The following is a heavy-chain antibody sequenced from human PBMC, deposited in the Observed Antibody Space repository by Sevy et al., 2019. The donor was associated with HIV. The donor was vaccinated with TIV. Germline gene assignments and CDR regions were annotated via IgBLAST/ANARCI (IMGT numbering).Heavy chain of an antibody. D-gene: IGHD3-22*01. CDR3: AREDSSGYYSLDY. CDR2: IWYDGSNK. V-gene: IGHV3-33*01. Sequence: GGSLRLSCAASGFTFSNYRMHWVRQAPGKGLEWVAIIWYDGSNKYYADSVKGRFIISRDSSENTVYLQMTSLRAEDTAVYYCAREDSSGYYSLDYWGQGTLVTVSS. J-gene: IGHJ4*02. CDR1: GFTFSNYR.